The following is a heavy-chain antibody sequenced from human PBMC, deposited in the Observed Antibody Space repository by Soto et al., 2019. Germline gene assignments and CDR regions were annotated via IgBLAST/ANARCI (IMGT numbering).Heavy chain of an antibody. Sequence: SETLSLTCAVSGGSIGSSNWWSWVRQPPGKGLEWIGEIYDSGSTNYNPSLKSRVTISVDTSKNQFSLKLTSVTAADTAVYYCARDPGGTDFAEWTYYFDYWGQGTLVTVSS. D-gene: IGHD3-3*01. CDR2: IYDSGST. CDR1: GGSIGSSNW. J-gene: IGHJ4*02. CDR3: ARDPGGTDFAEWTYYFDY. V-gene: IGHV4-4*02.